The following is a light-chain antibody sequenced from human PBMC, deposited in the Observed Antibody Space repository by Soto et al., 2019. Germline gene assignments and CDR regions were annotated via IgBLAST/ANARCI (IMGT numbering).Light chain of an antibody. V-gene: IGKV3-15*01. J-gene: IGKJ1*01. CDR2: GAS. CDR1: QSLTSN. Sequence: MVMTQSPATLSVTPGERATLSCRASQSLTSNLAWYQQKPGQPPRLLIYGASSRATGIPARFSGSGSGTEFTLTISSLQSEDFAVYYCQQYNNWPRTFGQGTKV. CDR3: QQYNNWPRT.